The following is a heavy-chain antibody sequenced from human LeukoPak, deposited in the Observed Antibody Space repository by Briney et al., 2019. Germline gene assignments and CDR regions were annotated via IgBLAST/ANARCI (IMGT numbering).Heavy chain of an antibody. J-gene: IGHJ5*02. CDR1: GYTFTSYG. D-gene: IGHD3-9*01. CDR3: ARNPDTRSVILRYFDWSLNWFDP. Sequence: ASVKVSCKASGYTFTSYGISWVRQAPGQGLEWMGWISAYKGNTNYAQKLQGRVTMTTDTSTSTAYMELRSLRSDDTAVYYCARNPDTRSVILRYFDWSLNWFDPWAREPWSPSPQ. V-gene: IGHV1-18*01. CDR2: ISAYKGNT.